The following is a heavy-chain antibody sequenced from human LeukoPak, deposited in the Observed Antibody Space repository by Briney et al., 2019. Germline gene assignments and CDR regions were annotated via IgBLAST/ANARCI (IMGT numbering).Heavy chain of an antibody. J-gene: IGHJ6*02. D-gene: IGHD2-2*02. CDR3: ARGPRRYCSSTSCYNYYYGMDV. CDR2: IYYSGST. CDR1: GGTISSYY. Sequence: PSENLSLTCTVSGGTISSYYWSWIRQPPGKGLEWIGYIYYSGSTNYNPSLKSRVTISVDTSKNQFSLKLSSVTAADTAVYYCARGPRRYCSSTSCYNYYYGMDVWGQGTTVTVSS. V-gene: IGHV4-59*12.